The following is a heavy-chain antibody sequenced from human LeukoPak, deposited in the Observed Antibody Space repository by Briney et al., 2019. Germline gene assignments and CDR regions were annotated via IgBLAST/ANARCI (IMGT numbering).Heavy chain of an antibody. V-gene: IGHV3-48*03. CDR3: ARDLGDYVGYDAFDI. D-gene: IGHD4-17*01. Sequence: GRSLRLSCAASGFTFSSYEMNWVSQAPGKGLEWRSYITSSGSKTYYADSVKGRFTISRDNAKNSLYLQMNSLRAEDTAVYYCARDLGDYVGYDAFDIWGQGTMVTVSS. CDR1: GFTFSSYE. CDR2: ITSSGSKT. J-gene: IGHJ3*02.